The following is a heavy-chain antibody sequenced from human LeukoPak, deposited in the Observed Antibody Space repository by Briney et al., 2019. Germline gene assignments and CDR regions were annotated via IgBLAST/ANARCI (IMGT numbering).Heavy chain of an antibody. Sequence: PGRSLRLSCAASGFTFSSYAMHWVRQAPGKGLEWVAVISYDGSNKYYADSVKGRFTISRDNSKNTLYLQMNSLRAEDTAVYYCARGSTIAARPGDYWGQGTLVTVSS. V-gene: IGHV3-30-3*01. CDR3: ARGSTIAARPGDY. J-gene: IGHJ4*02. CDR2: ISYDGSNK. D-gene: IGHD6-6*01. CDR1: GFTFSSYA.